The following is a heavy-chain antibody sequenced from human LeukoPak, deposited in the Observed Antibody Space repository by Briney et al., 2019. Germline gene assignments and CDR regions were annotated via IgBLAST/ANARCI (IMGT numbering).Heavy chain of an antibody. J-gene: IGHJ3*02. CDR2: ISGGGGST. CDR1: GFTFSSYA. CDR3: ANHLGQQLWFYAGPDAFDI. V-gene: IGHV3-23*01. Sequence: GGSLRLSCAASGFTFSSYAMSWVRQAPGKGLEWVSAISGGGGSTYYADSVKGRFTISRDNSKNTLYLQMNSLRAEDTAVYYCANHLGQQLWFYAGPDAFDIWGQGTMVTVSS. D-gene: IGHD5-18*01.